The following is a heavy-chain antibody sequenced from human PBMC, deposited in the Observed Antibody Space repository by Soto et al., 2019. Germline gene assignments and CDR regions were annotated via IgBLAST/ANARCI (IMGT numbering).Heavy chain of an antibody. Sequence: SETLSLTCAVSSGSISSRNWWSWVRQPPGKGLEWIGFIYHSGSTNYNPSLKSRLTMSVDSSKNQFSVKLSSVTAADTAVYYCARSRQSIAATGIEGFDYWGQGTLVTVSS. J-gene: IGHJ4*02. D-gene: IGHD6-13*01. CDR3: ARSRQSIAATGIEGFDY. CDR2: IYHSGST. CDR1: SGSISSRNW. V-gene: IGHV4-4*02.